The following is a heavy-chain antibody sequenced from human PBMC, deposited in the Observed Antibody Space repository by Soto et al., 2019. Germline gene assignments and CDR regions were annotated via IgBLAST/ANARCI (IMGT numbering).Heavy chain of an antibody. D-gene: IGHD5-18*01. CDR2: IYYSGST. J-gene: IGHJ6*02. CDR3: AAELRGYSYGYYYYYGMDV. Sequence: SETLSLTCTVSGGSISSYYWSWIRQPPGKGLEWIGYIYYSGSTNYNPSLKSRVTISVDTSKNQFSLKLSSVTAADTAVYYCAAELRGYSYGYYYYYGMDVWGPGTTVTVSS. CDR1: GGSISSYY. V-gene: IGHV4-59*01.